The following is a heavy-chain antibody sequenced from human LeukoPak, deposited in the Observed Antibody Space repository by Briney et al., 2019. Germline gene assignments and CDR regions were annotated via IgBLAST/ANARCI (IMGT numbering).Heavy chain of an antibody. J-gene: IGHJ4*02. CDR3: AKDISITGTTGREFVY. V-gene: IGHV3-43*02. CDR1: GFTFDDYA. Sequence: GGSLRLSCAASGFTFDDYAMHWVRQAPGKGLEWVSLISGDGVSTYFADSVKGRFTISRDNSKNSLYLQMNSLRTEDTALYYCAKDISITGTTGREFVYWGQGTLVTVSS. D-gene: IGHD1-20*01. CDR2: ISGDGVST.